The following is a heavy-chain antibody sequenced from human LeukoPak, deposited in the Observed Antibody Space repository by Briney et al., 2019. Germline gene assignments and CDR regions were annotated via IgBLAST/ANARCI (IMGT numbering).Heavy chain of an antibody. Sequence: GGSLRLSCAASGFTFSTYGMSWVRQAPGKGLEWVSAISASGGSIYYADSVKGRFTISRDNSQNTLYLQLNSLGVDDTAVYYCAKDDGIAYGWFDPWGQGTLVTVSS. CDR2: ISASGGSI. D-gene: IGHD4-17*01. CDR3: AKDDGIAYGWFDP. V-gene: IGHV3-23*01. J-gene: IGHJ5*02. CDR1: GFTFSTYG.